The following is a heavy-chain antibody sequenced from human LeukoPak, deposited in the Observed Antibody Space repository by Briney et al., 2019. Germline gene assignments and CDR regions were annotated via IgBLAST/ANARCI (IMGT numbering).Heavy chain of an antibody. J-gene: IGHJ4*02. CDR3: TRSKNRLRGDRIDY. Sequence: GGSLRLSCTASGFTFGDYAMSWVRQAPGKGLEWVGFIRSKAYGGTTEYAASVKGRFTISRDDSKSIAYLQMNSLKTEDTAVYYCTRSKNRLRGDRIDYWGQGTLVTVSS. D-gene: IGHD4-17*01. V-gene: IGHV3-49*04. CDR1: GFTFGDYA. CDR2: IRSKAYGGTT.